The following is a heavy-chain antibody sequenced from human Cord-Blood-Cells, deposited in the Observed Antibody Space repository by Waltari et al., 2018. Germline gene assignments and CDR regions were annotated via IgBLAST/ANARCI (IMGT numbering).Heavy chain of an antibody. CDR2: IYHSGIT. V-gene: IGHV4-4*02. CDR1: GGSISSSNW. J-gene: IGHJ6*02. Sequence: QVQLQESGPGLVKPSGTLSLTCAVSGGSISSSNWWSWVRQPPGKGLEWIGEIYHSGITNYNPSLTSRVTISVDKSKNQFSLKLSSVTAADTAMYYCARGSHYYYYGMDVWGQGTTVTVS. CDR3: ARGSHYYYYGMDV. D-gene: IGHD1-26*01.